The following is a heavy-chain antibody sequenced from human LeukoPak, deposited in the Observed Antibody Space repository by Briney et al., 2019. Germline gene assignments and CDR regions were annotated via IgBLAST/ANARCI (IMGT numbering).Heavy chain of an antibody. CDR3: ARGVYSSSSVNWFDP. V-gene: IGHV1-46*01. J-gene: IGHJ5*02. CDR2: IKPSGGST. Sequence: ASVKVSCKASGYTFTSYYMHWVRQAPGQGLEWMGIIKPSGGSTTYAQKFQGRVTMTRDTSTSTVYMELSSLRSEDTAVYHCARGVYSSSSVNWFDPWGQGTLVTVSS. D-gene: IGHD6-6*01. CDR1: GYTFTSYY.